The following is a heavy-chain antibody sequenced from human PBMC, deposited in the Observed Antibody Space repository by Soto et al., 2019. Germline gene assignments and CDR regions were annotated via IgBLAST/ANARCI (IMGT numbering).Heavy chain of an antibody. D-gene: IGHD2-15*01. CDR2: TYYRSKWYD. V-gene: IGHV6-1*01. CDR3: ARGAGRGYCSGNTCYSPYNYYGMDV. CDR1: GDSVPSNSAA. Sequence: PSQTLSLTCAISGDSVPSNSAAWNWVRQSPSRGLEWLGRTYYRSKWYDDYAVSVKSRITISPDTSKNQFSLHLKSVTPEDTAVYYCARGAGRGYCSGNTCYSPYNYYGMDVWGQGTTVTVSS. J-gene: IGHJ6*02.